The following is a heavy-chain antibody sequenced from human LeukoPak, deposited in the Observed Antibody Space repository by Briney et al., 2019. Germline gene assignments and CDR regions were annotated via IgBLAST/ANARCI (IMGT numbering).Heavy chain of an antibody. V-gene: IGHV1-69*04. D-gene: IGHD6-6*01. CDR1: GGTFSSYT. J-gene: IGHJ4*02. CDR3: AREYSSSPWAFDY. CDR2: IIPILGIA. Sequence: SVKVSCKASGGTFSSYTISWVRQAPGQGLEWMGRIIPILGIANYAQKFQGRVTITADKSTSTAYMELSSLGSEDTAVYYCAREYSSSPWAFDYWGQGILVTVSS.